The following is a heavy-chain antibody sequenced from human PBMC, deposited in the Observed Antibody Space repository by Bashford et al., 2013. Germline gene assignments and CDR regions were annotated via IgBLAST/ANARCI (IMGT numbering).Heavy chain of an antibody. CDR3: ARGPTGQGWGGYDFLWGGNTPTYYYYGMDV. CDR2: MSPNSGNT. J-gene: IGHJ6*02. CDR1: GYTFTSYD. D-gene: IGHD5-12*01. Sequence: SASVKVSCKASGYTFTSYDINWVRQATAQGLEWMGWMSPNSGNTGYAQKFQGRVTMTRNTSISTAYMELSSLRSEDTAVYYCARGPTGQGWGGYDFLWGGNTPTYYYYGMDVWGQGTTVTVSS. V-gene: IGHV1-8*01.